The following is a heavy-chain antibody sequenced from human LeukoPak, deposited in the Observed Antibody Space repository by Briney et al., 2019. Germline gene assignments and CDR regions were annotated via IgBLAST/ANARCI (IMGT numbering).Heavy chain of an antibody. J-gene: IGHJ4*02. CDR1: GFTVSSNY. CDR2: IYSGGST. Sequence: PGGSLRLSCAASGFTVSSNYMSWVRQAPGKGLEWVSVIYSGGSTYYAGSVKGRFTISRDNSKNTLYLQMNSLRAEDTAVYYCARVSYCSSTSCHRGGYFDYWGQGTLVTVSS. V-gene: IGHV3-53*01. CDR3: ARVSYCSSTSCHRGGYFDY. D-gene: IGHD2-2*02.